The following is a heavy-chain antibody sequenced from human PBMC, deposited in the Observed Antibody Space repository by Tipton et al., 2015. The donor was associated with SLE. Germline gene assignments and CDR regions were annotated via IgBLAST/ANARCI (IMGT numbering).Heavy chain of an antibody. V-gene: IGHV4-34*01. J-gene: IGHJ4*02. CDR1: GGSFSGYY. D-gene: IGHD3-3*01. Sequence: LRLSCAVYGGSFSGYYWSWIRQPPGKGLEWIGEVNHSGSTNYNPSLKSRFTIFVDTSKNQFSLKLSSVTAADTAVYYCARGWDYDFWSGYADYWGQGTLVTVSS. CDR3: ARGWDYDFWSGYADY. CDR2: VNHSGST.